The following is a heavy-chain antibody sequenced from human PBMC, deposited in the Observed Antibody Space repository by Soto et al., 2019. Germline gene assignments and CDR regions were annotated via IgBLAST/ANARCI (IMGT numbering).Heavy chain of an antibody. J-gene: IGHJ6*02. CDR2: INHSGST. V-gene: IGHV4-34*01. CDR1: GASFTGYY. D-gene: IGHD3-22*01. CDR3: ARGLLSSGYYTYYYYGMDV. Sequence: PSATLSLTCAVNGASFTGYYWRWIRQPPGKGLEWIGEINHSGSTNYNPSLKSRVTISVDTSKNQFSLKLNSVTAADTAVYYCARGLLSSGYYTYYYYGMDVWGQGTTVT.